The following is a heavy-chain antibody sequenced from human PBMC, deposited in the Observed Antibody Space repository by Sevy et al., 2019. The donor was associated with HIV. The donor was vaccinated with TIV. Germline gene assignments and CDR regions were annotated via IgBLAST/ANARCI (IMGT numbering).Heavy chain of an antibody. J-gene: IGHJ4*02. Sequence: GGSLRLSCAASGFTFSGYAMHWVRQAPGKGPEWVAVISYDGSNKYYADSVKGRFTISRDNSRTTLYLQMHSLRPEDTAVYYCATHSSGWLSYFFDYWGQGTLVTVSS. D-gene: IGHD6-19*01. V-gene: IGHV3-30-3*01. CDR3: ATHSSGWLSYFFDY. CDR1: GFTFSGYA. CDR2: ISYDGSNK.